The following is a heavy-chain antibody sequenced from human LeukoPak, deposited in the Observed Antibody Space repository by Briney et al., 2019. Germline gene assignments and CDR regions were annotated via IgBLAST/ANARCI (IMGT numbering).Heavy chain of an antibody. Sequence: SGPTLVKPTQTLTLTCSFSGFSLTTRPLGVGWIRQPPGKALEWLAVIYWDDDKRYNPSLRTKLTVTTATPKNQVVLIMTNMDPVDTATYYCAHRRSGYDWNHGDFDYWGQGTLVTVSS. CDR3: AHRRSGYDWNHGDFDY. CDR1: GFSLTTRPLG. V-gene: IGHV2-5*02. J-gene: IGHJ4*02. CDR2: IYWDDDK. D-gene: IGHD3-22*01.